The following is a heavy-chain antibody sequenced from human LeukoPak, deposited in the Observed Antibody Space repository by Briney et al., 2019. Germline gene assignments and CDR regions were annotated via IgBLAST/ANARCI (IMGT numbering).Heavy chain of an antibody. CDR3: AREGVGASMDV. D-gene: IGHD1-26*01. Sequence: SETLSLTCAVSGGSVSSIDFSWSWIRQPPGKGLEWIGYIHHSGSTYYNPSLKSRVTISVDRSKSHFSLKLSSVTAADTAVYYCAREGVGASMDVWGQGTTVTVSS. CDR1: GGSVSSIDFS. J-gene: IGHJ6*02. CDR2: IHHSGST. V-gene: IGHV4-30-2*01.